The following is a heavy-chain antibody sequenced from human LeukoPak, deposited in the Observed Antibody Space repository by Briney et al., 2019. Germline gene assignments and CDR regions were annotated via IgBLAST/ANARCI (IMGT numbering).Heavy chain of an antibody. CDR2: ISSSSSTI. CDR3: AKGYYDYVWGSPYYYMDV. Sequence: GGSLRLSCAASGFTFSSYSMNWVRQAPGKGLEWVSYISSSSSTIYYADSVKGRFTISRDNAKNTLYLQMNSLRAEDTAVYYCAKGYYDYVWGSPYYYMDVWGKGTTVTVSS. V-gene: IGHV3-48*01. J-gene: IGHJ6*03. CDR1: GFTFSSYS. D-gene: IGHD3-16*01.